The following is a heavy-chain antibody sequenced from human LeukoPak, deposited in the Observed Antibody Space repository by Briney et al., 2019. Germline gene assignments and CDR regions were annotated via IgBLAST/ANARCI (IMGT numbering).Heavy chain of an antibody. CDR3: AKQAYSTGFDY. V-gene: IGHV3-23*01. CDR2: ISGRGGRI. D-gene: IGHD6-19*01. J-gene: IGHJ4*02. CDR1: GFTFSSYV. Sequence: PGGSLRLSCAASGFTFSSYVMSWVRQAPGKGLEWVSSISGRGGRIYYADSVKGRFIISRDNSKNMLYLQMNSLRDEDAALYYCAKQAYSTGFDYWGQGTLVTVSS.